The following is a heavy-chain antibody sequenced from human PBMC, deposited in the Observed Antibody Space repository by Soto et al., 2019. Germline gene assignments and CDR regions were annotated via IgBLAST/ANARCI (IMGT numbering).Heavy chain of an antibody. V-gene: IGHV3-30*18. J-gene: IGHJ4*02. D-gene: IGHD6-13*01. CDR3: AKDWAPYSSSWYFCDY. CDR1: GFTFSNYG. Sequence: GGSLRLSCAASGFTFSNYGIHWVRQAPGKGLEWVALISYDGSNKYYVDSVKGRFIISRDNSKNTLYLQMNSLRAEDTAVYYCAKDWAPYSSSWYFCDYWGQGTLDTVSS. CDR2: ISYDGSNK.